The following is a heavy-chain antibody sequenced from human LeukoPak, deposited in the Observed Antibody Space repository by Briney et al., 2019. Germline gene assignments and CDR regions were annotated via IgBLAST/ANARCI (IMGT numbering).Heavy chain of an antibody. V-gene: IGHV5-51*01. D-gene: IGHD3-22*01. J-gene: IGHJ4*02. CDR2: IYPGDFDT. CDR3: ARVLYDSSGYYAEFDY. CDR1: GYSFTTYW. Sequence: GESLKISCKGSGYSFTTYWIGWVRQMPGKGLEWMGIIYPGDFDTRYSPSFQGQVTISADKSISTAYLQWSSLKASDTAMYYCARVLYDSSGYYAEFDYWGQGTLVTVSS.